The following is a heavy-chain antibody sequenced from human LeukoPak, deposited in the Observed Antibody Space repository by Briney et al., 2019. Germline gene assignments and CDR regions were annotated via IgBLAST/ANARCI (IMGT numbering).Heavy chain of an antibody. D-gene: IGHD3-10*01. J-gene: IGHJ6*02. V-gene: IGHV3-23*01. CDR1: GFTFSSYA. CDR2: ISGSGGST. CDR3: ASGVLYYYYYYGMDV. Sequence: PGGSLRLSCAASGFTFSSYAMSWVRQAPGKGLEWVSAISGSGGSTYYADSVKGRFTISRDNSKNTLYLQMNGLRAEDTAVYYCASGVLYYYYYYGMDVWGQGTTVTVSS.